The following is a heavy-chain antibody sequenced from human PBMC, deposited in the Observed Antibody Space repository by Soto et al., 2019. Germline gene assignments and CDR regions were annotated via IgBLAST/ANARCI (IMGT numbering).Heavy chain of an antibody. V-gene: IGHV3-21*01. CDR1: ELTFSRYS. J-gene: IGHJ4*02. Sequence: GGSLRLSCAASELTFSRYSMNWVRQAPGKGLEWVSYIGITSAYIFYADSVKGRFTISRDNAKNSLYLQMNSLEAEDTAVYYCAREWYGEFIWGQGTLVTVSS. CDR2: IGITSAYI. CDR3: AREWYGEFI. D-gene: IGHD3-10*01.